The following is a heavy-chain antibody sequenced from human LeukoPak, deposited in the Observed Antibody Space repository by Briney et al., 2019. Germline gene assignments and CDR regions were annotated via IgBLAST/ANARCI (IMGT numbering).Heavy chain of an antibody. V-gene: IGHV3-23*01. CDR2: VSVGGGGT. Sequence: SGGSLRLSCAVSGFPFRRYSMNWVREAPGEGLEWVSIVSVGGGGTSYADSVRGRFTISRDKTKNTLYLQMNSLRAEHTAVYYCASLRSGSYTFFDFWGQGSLVTVSS. CDR1: GFPFRRYS. J-gene: IGHJ4*02. CDR3: ASLRSGSYTFFDF. D-gene: IGHD3-10*01.